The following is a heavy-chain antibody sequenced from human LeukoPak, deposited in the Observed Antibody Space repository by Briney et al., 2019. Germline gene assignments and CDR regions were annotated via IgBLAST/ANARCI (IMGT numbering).Heavy chain of an antibody. CDR2: IYYSGST. CDR1: GGSISSSSYY. J-gene: IGHJ4*02. V-gene: IGHV4-39*01. CDR3: ARFGGLYCSGGSCYGAFDY. D-gene: IGHD2-15*01. Sequence: SETPSLTCTVSGGSISSSSYYWGWIRQPPGKGLEWIGSIYYSGSTYYNPSLKSRVTISVDTSKNQFSLKLSSVTAADTAVYYCARFGGLYCSGGSCYGAFDYWGQGTLFTVSS.